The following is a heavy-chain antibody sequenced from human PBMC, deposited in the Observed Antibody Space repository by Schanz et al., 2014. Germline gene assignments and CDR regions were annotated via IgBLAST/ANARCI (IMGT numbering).Heavy chain of an antibody. D-gene: IGHD3-22*01. V-gene: IGHV3-48*01. CDR2: IGSSSSRI. Sequence: EVQLAESGGGLVQPGGSLRLSCAASGFTFSSYSMNWVRQAPGKGLEWISYIGSSSSRIDHADSVKGRFTISRDNAKNSLYLQMNSLRAEDTAVYYCARDGSSSDYHLAHWGQGTLVTVSS. J-gene: IGHJ4*02. CDR1: GFTFSSYS. CDR3: ARDGSSSDYHLAH.